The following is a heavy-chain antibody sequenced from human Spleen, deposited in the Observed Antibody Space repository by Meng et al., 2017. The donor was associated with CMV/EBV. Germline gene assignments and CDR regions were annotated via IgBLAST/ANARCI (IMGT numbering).Heavy chain of an antibody. CDR2: INHSGST. Sequence: SETLSLTCSVSGGSFSNYYWTWIRQTPGKGLEWIGEINHSGSTSYNPSLKSRVTISVDTSRNQFSLKVSSVTAADTAVYYCARWGTRKAYVYYGMDVWGQGTTVTVSS. CDR3: ARWGTRKAYVYYGMDV. CDR1: GGSFSNYY. J-gene: IGHJ6*02. V-gene: IGHV4-34*01. D-gene: IGHD1-1*01.